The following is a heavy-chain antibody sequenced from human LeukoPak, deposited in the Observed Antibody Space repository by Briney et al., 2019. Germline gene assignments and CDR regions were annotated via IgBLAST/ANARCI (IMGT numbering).Heavy chain of an antibody. CDR1: GGSISSGGYY. CDR2: IYATGST. J-gene: IGHJ5*02. CDR3: ARVSSGSGVNWFDP. D-gene: IGHD3-22*01. Sequence: PSETLSLTCTVSGGSISSGGYYWSWFRQPAGKGLEWIGRIYATGSTGYNPSLKSRVTISVDTSKNQFSLKLSSVTAADTAVYYCARVSSGSGVNWFDPWGQGTLVTVSS. V-gene: IGHV4-61*02.